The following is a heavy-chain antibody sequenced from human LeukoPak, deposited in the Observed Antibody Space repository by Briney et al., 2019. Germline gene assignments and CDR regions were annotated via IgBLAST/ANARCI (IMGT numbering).Heavy chain of an antibody. Sequence: GGSLRLSCAASGFTFSYYGMHWVRQAPGKGLEWVAFVRYDGNDKFYAESVKGRLTISKDTSRNTLYLQMNSLRLEDTALYYCAKDLMRDRWFGESWGQGTLVTASS. CDR3: AKDLMRDRWFGES. CDR1: GFTFSYYG. D-gene: IGHD3-10*01. J-gene: IGHJ5*02. V-gene: IGHV3-30*02. CDR2: VRYDGNDK.